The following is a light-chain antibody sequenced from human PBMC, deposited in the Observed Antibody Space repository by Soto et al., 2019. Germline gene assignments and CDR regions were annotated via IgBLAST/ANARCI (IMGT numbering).Light chain of an antibody. Sequence: DIQMTQSPSTLSASVGDRVTITCRASQSISTWLAWYQQKPGKAPKLLIFEPTTLEPGVPSRFSGSGSGTDFTLTITSLQPDDLATYYCQQYSTYWTFGQGTKVEVK. CDR2: EPT. CDR3: QQYSTYWT. J-gene: IGKJ1*01. CDR1: QSISTW. V-gene: IGKV1-5*01.